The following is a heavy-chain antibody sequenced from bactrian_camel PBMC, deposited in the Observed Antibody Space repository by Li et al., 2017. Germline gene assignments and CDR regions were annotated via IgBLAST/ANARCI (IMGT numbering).Heavy chain of an antibody. J-gene: IGHJ6*01. CDR1: GYRYSTYC. Sequence: HVQLVESGGGSVQAGESLRLSCVVSGYRYSTYCMGWFRQVPGNEREPLASIDSDGRTSVADSVKGRFTITKENAKNTLHLQMNNLKREDTAMYYCAATPFVCPTTVRDRASDFGYWGQGTQVTVS. CDR3: AATPFVCPTTVRDRASDFGY. V-gene: IGHV3S55*01. D-gene: IGHD3*01. CDR2: IDSDGRT.